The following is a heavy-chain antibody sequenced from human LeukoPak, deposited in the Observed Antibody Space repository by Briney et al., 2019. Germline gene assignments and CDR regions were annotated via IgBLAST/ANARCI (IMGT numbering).Heavy chain of an antibody. V-gene: IGHV4-59*08. D-gene: IGHD6-19*01. Sequence: SETLSLICTVSGGSISSYYWSWIRQPPGKGLEWIGYIYYSGSTNYNPSLKSRVTISVDTSKNQFSLKLSSVTAADTAVYYCARQGTAVAGNFDYWGQGTLVTVSS. CDR3: ARQGTAVAGNFDY. J-gene: IGHJ4*02. CDR2: IYYSGST. CDR1: GGSISSYY.